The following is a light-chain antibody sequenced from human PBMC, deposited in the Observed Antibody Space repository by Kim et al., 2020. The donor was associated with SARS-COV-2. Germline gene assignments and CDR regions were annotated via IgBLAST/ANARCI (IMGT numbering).Light chain of an antibody. CDR2: KDR. CDR1: KLGDKD. CDR3: QAWDSSTGWVV. V-gene: IGLV3-1*01. Sequence: SQGQRDSINSSGDKLGDKDACCYQHKPGPSPVLVIYKDRKRPPGFPERFSCSNSGNTATVTISGTQAMDVADYDCQAWDSSTGWVVFGGGTQLTVL. J-gene: IGLJ2*01.